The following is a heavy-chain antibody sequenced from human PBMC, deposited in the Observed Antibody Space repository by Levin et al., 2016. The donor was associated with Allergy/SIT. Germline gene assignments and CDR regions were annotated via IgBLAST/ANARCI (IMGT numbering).Heavy chain of an antibody. CDR1: GYIFIDYY. J-gene: IGHJ4*02. D-gene: IGHD6-13*01. CDR3: ARGGSSEWPRIAAAGMGY. CDR2: INPSGGST. V-gene: IGHV1-46*01. Sequence: ASVKVFCKASGYIFIDYYMHWVRQAPGQGLEWMGIINPSGGSTSYAQKFQGRVTMTRDTSTSTVYMELSSLRSEDTAVYYCARGGSSEWPRIAAAGMGYWGQGTLVTVSS.